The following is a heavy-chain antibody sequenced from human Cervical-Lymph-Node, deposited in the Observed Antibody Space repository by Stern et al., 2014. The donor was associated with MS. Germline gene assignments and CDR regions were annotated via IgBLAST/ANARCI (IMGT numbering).Heavy chain of an antibody. CDR1: GFNINTYG. CDR2: IWYDGSEK. J-gene: IGHJ4*02. V-gene: IGHV3-33*01. CDR3: ARDISRYWHGDLDY. D-gene: IGHD4-17*01. Sequence: QVPLVESGGGVVHPGKALRLSCAASGFNINTYGMHWVRQAPGKGMEWVALIWYDGSEKHYAESVKGRFTISRDNSRNTLSLQMDSLRDEDTAVYYCARDISRYWHGDLDYWGQGTLVTVSS.